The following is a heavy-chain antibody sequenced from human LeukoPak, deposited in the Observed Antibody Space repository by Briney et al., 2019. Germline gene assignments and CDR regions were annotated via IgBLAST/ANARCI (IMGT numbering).Heavy chain of an antibody. CDR1: GGSFSGYY. CDR3: ARSRIRITGLGLPTDYFDY. V-gene: IGHV4-34*01. J-gene: IGHJ4*02. Sequence: SETLSLTCAVYGGSFSGYYWSWIRQPPGKGLEWIGEINHSGSTNYNPSLKSRVTISVDTSKNQFSLKLSSVTAADTAVYYCARSRIRITGLGLPTDYFDYWGQGTLVTVSS. CDR2: INHSGST. D-gene: IGHD1-14*01.